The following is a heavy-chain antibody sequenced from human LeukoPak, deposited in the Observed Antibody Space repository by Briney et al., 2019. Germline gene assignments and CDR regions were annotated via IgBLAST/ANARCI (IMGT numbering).Heavy chain of an antibody. D-gene: IGHD2-8*01. CDR3: ARGPILYLCWECAGELQN. CDR2: INPNSGGT. CDR1: GYTFTGYY. V-gene: IGHV1-2*02. Sequence: ASVKVSCKASGYTFTGYYMHWVRQAPGQGLEWMGWINPNSGGTNYAQKFQGRVTMTRDTSISTAYMELSRLRSDDTAVYYCARGPILYLCWECAGELQNWGQGTLVTVSP. J-gene: IGHJ4*02.